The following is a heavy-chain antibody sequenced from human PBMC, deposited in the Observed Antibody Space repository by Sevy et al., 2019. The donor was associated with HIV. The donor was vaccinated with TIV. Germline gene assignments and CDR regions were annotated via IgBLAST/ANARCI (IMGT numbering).Heavy chain of an antibody. CDR3: AREGGASSAWFENWFGP. CDR1: GGSITSYS. Sequence: SETLSLTCTVSGGSITSYSWSWIRQPAGKGLEWLGRICSNGNSNYNPSLKRRLTMSVDTSKNQFSLKLTSVNAADTAVYFCAREGGASSAWFENWFGPWGQGTLVTVSS. J-gene: IGHJ5*02. V-gene: IGHV4-4*07. CDR2: ICSNGNS. D-gene: IGHD6-19*01.